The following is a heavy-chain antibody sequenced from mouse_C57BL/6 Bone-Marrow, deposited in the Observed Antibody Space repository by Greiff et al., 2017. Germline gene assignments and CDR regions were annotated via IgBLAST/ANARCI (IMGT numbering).Heavy chain of an antibody. Sequence: QVQLQQSGAELVRPGASVTLSCKASGYTFTDYEMHWVKQTPVHGLEWIGAIDPETGGTAYNQKFKGKAILTADKSSSTAYMELRSLTAEDSAVYYCTGMKELRGDYWGQGTTLTVAS. V-gene: IGHV1-15*01. CDR3: TGMKELRGDY. CDR1: GYTFTDYE. CDR2: IDPETGGT. D-gene: IGHD1-1*01. J-gene: IGHJ2*01.